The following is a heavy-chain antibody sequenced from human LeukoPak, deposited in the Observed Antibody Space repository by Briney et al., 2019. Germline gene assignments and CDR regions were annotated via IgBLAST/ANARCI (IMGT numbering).Heavy chain of an antibody. CDR1: GGSITIYY. D-gene: IGHD6-13*01. CDR3: ASYSNSWYYFDY. V-gene: IGHV4-59*01. Sequence: WETLSLTCTLSGGSITIYYGSCIRHPPEKGLEGIGYMYYSGKYYYNPSLKSRVNISVDTSKNQFSLKLRSMTAADTAVYYCASYSNSWYYFDYWGQGTLVTVSS. J-gene: IGHJ4*02. CDR2: MYYSGKY.